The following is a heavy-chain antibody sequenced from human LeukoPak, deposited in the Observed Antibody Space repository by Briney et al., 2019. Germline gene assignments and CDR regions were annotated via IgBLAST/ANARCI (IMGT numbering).Heavy chain of an antibody. CDR2: INQDGTEK. J-gene: IGHJ5*02. CDR3: ARDRLDP. CDR1: GFTFTSHW. V-gene: IGHV3-7*01. Sequence: GGSLRLSCVASGFTFTSHWMSWVRQAPGKWLEWVANINQDGTEKHYVDSVKGRFTISRDNAKNSQFLQMNSLRAEDTAVYYCARDRLDPWGQGTLVTVSS.